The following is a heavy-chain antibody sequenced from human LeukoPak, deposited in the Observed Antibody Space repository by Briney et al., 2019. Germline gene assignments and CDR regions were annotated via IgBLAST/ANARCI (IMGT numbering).Heavy chain of an antibody. Sequence: GGSLRLSCAASGFTFDDYAMHWVRQAPGKSLEWVSGISWNSGSIGYADSVKGRFTISRDNSKNTLYLQMNSLRAEDTAVYYCARGIVAIPKVLDYWGQGTLVTVSS. D-gene: IGHD5-12*01. CDR1: GFTFDDYA. J-gene: IGHJ4*02. V-gene: IGHV3-9*01. CDR3: ARGIVAIPKVLDY. CDR2: ISWNSGSI.